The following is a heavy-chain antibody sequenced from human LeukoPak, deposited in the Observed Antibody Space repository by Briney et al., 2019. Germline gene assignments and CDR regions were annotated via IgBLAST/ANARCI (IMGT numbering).Heavy chain of an antibody. CDR1: GGSITNTTYY. V-gene: IGHV4-39*01. D-gene: IGHD4-17*01. CDR3: ARGSITVTTYYYYYGMDV. J-gene: IGHJ6*02. Sequence: SGTLSLTCTVSGGSITNTTYYWGWTRQPPGKGLEWIGSISYSGSTYHNPSLKSRATISVDTSKNQFSLRLSSVTAADTAVYYCARGSITVTTYYYYYGMDVWGQGTTVTVSS. CDR2: ISYSGST.